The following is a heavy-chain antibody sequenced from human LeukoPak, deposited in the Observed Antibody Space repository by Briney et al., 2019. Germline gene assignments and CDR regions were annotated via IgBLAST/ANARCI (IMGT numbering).Heavy chain of an antibody. D-gene: IGHD3-3*01. V-gene: IGHV1-69*13. J-gene: IGHJ4*02. CDR3: ARAPYYDFWSGYSYFDY. CDR2: IIPIFGTA. Sequence: RASVKVSCKASGGTISSYAISWVRQAPGQGLEWMGGIIPIFGTANYAQKFQGRVTITADESTSTAYMELSSLRSEDTAVYYCARAPYYDFWSGYSYFDYWGQGTLVTVSS. CDR1: GGTISSYA.